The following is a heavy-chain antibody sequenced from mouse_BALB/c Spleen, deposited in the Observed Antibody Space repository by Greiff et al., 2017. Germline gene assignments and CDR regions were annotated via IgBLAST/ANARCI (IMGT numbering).Heavy chain of an antibody. Sequence: EVHLVVSGGGLVQPGGSLRLSCATSGFTFTDYYMSWVRQPPGKALEWLGFIRNKANGYTTEYSASVKGRFTISRDNSQSILYLQMNTLRAEDSATYYCARDFGDYWGQGTSVTVSS. CDR3: ARDFGDY. V-gene: IGHV7-3*02. CDR2: IRNKANGYTT. J-gene: IGHJ4*01. CDR1: GFTFTDYY.